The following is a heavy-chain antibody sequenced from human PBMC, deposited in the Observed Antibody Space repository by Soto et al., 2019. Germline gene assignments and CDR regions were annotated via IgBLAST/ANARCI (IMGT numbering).Heavy chain of an antibody. J-gene: IGHJ4*02. CDR3: ARSVAVPGAHVDY. Sequence: SETLSLTCIVSGGSISGSYWSWIRQSPGKGLEWLGYVYYTGSTNYSPSLRSRVSISVDTSKNEFSLRLSSVTAADTAVYFCARSVAVPGAHVDYWGQGTQVTVSS. CDR2: VYYTGST. D-gene: IGHD6-19*01. CDR1: GGSISGSY. V-gene: IGHV4-59*01.